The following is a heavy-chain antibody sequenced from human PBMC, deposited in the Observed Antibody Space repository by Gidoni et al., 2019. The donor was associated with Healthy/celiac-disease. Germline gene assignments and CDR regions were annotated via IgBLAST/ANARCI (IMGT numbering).Heavy chain of an antibody. CDR2: IIPIFGTA. V-gene: IGHV1-69*01. J-gene: IGHJ3*02. Sequence: QVQLVQSRAAVTKPGSAVKVSCKASGGTFSSYANCWVRQVPGQGLEWMGGIIPIFGTANYAQKCQGRVTITADESTSTAYMELSSLRSEDTAVYYCARERPIAVAGTGPDAFDIWGQGTMVTVSS. D-gene: IGHD6-19*01. CDR1: GGTFSSYA. CDR3: ARERPIAVAGTGPDAFDI.